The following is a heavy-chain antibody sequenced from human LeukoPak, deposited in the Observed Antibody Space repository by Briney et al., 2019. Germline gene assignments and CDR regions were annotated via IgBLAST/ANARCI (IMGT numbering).Heavy chain of an antibody. CDR2: MKRDGSEI. D-gene: IGHD1-26*01. Sequence: GGSLRLSRSASGFTFSTYWMSWVRQAPGKGLEWVANMKRDGSEIYYVDSVRGRFTISRDNSKNTLYLQMNSLRAEDTAVYYCARDGGGSYYYYYGMDVWGQGTTVTVSS. J-gene: IGHJ6*02. CDR3: ARDGGGSYYYYYGMDV. CDR1: GFTFSTYW. V-gene: IGHV3-7*01.